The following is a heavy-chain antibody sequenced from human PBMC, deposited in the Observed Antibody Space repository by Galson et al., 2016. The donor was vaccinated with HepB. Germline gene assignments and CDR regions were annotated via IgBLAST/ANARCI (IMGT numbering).Heavy chain of an antibody. CDR1: GFTFSSFA. CDR2: IGGSGGST. J-gene: IGHJ4*02. V-gene: IGHV3-23*01. Sequence: SLRLSCAASGFTFSSFAMSWVRQAPGKGLEWVSVIGGSGGSTYYADSVKGRFTISRDNSKSTLYLEMNSPRADDTAIYYCAKLTMIIVVTPHFDSWGQGTLVTVSP. CDR3: AKLTMIIVVTPHFDS. D-gene: IGHD3-22*01.